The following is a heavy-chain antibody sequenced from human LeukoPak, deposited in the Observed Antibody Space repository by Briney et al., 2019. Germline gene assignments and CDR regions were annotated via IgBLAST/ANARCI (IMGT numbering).Heavy chain of an antibody. J-gene: IGHJ6*03. D-gene: IGHD3-22*01. CDR2: IYTSGST. V-gene: IGHV4-61*02. CDR3: ARRRPMIDKRGYYYYYMDV. CDR1: GGSISSGSYY. Sequence: SETLSLTCTVSGGSISSGSYYWSWIRQPAGKGLEWIGRIYTSGSTNYNPSLKSRVTISVDTSKNQFSLKLSSVTAADTAVYYCARRRPMIDKRGYYYYYMDVWGKGTTVTISS.